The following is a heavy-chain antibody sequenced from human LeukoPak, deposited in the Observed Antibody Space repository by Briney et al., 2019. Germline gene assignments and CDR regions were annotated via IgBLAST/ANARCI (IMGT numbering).Heavy chain of an antibody. CDR1: GFTFSSYA. J-gene: IGHJ4*02. D-gene: IGHD6-19*01. CDR3: AKPTSQRRIAVAVKDFDY. CDR2: ISGSGGST. Sequence: GGSLRLSCAASGFTFSSYAMSWVRQAPGEGLEWVSAISGSGGSTYYADSVKGRFTISRDNSKNTLYLQMNSLRAEDTAVYYCAKPTSQRRIAVAVKDFDYWGQGTLVTVSS. V-gene: IGHV3-23*01.